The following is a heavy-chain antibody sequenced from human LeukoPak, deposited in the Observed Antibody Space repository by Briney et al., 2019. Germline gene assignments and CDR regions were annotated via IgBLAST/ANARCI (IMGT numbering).Heavy chain of an antibody. CDR2: INWNGGST. CDR1: GFTFDDYG. D-gene: IGHD5-12*01. J-gene: IGHJ4*02. V-gene: IGHV3-20*04. CDR3: ARARGYSGYDLSDY. Sequence: GGSLRLSCAASGFTFDDYGISWVRQAPGKWLEWVSGINWNGGSTGYADSVKGRFTISRDNAKNSLYLQMNSLRAEDTALYYCARARGYSGYDLSDYWGQGTLVTVSS.